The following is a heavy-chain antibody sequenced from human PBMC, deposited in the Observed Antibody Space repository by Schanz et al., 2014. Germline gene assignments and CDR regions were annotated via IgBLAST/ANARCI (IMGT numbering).Heavy chain of an antibody. V-gene: IGHV4-34*11. Sequence: QVQLQQWGAGLLKPSETLSLTCAFSGGSFSGYWWTWVRQSPGKGLEWIGYIHYSGNTNYNPSLKSRVTISLDTSKNQFSLKVNSVTAADTAAYYCAREYSSFDYWGQGTLVTVSS. CDR2: IHYSGNT. CDR3: AREYSSFDY. J-gene: IGHJ4*02. CDR1: GGSFSGYW. D-gene: IGHD6-19*01.